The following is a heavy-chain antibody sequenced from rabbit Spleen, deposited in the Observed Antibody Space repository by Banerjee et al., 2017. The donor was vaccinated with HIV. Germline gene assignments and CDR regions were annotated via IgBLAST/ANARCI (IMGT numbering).Heavy chain of an antibody. J-gene: IGHJ6*01. Sequence: QSLEESGGDLVKPGASLTLTCTASGFSFSSSDYMCWVRQAPGKGLEWIACIYAGSSGFTYSATWAKGRFTCSKTSSTTVTLQMTSLTVADTATYFCARDTGSSFSSYGMDLWGPGTLVTVS. CDR1: GFSFSSSDY. V-gene: IGHV1S40*01. D-gene: IGHD8-1*01. CDR3: ARDTGSSFSSYGMDL. CDR2: IYAGSSGFT.